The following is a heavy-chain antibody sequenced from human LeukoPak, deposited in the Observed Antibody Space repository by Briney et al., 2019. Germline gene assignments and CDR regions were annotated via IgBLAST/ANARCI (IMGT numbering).Heavy chain of an antibody. CDR3: ARIKYYYDSSGNPTD. V-gene: IGHV3-7*01. J-gene: IGHJ4*02. CDR1: GFTFSSYW. Sequence: GGSLRLSCAASGFTFSSYWMSWVRLPPGKGLEWVANIKHDGSEGRYADSVKGRFSISRDNAKNSLYLQMNSLRAEDTAVYYCARIKYYYDSSGNPTDWGQGTLVTVSS. CDR2: IKHDGSEG. D-gene: IGHD3-22*01.